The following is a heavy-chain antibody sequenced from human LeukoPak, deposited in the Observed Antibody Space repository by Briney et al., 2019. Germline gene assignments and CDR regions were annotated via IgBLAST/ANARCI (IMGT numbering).Heavy chain of an antibody. V-gene: IGHV1-18*01. J-gene: IGHJ3*02. Sequence: VSVKVSCKASGYTFTSYGISWVRQAPGHGLEWMGWISAYNGNTNYAQKLQGRVTMTTDTSTSTAYMELRSLRSDDTAVYYCARERRYYDSSGYYGPNAFDIWGQGTVVTVSS. CDR2: ISAYNGNT. CDR3: ARERRYYDSSGYYGPNAFDI. D-gene: IGHD3-22*01. CDR1: GYTFTSYG.